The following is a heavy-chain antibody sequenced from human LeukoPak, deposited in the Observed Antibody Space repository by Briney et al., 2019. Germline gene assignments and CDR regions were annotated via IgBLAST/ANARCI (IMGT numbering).Heavy chain of an antibody. CDR3: ARDLSDSSWYLYNWFDP. D-gene: IGHD6-13*01. Sequence: ASVKVSCKASGYTFTSYAMHWVRQAPGQRLEWMGWINAGNGNTKYSQKFQGRVTITRDTSASTAHMELSSLRSEDTAVYYCARDLSDSSWYLYNWFDPWGQGTLVTVSS. V-gene: IGHV1-3*01. CDR2: INAGNGNT. J-gene: IGHJ5*02. CDR1: GYTFTSYA.